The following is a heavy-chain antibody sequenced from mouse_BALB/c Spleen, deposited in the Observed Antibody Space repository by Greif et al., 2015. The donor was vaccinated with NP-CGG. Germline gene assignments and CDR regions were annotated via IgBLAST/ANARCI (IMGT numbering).Heavy chain of an antibody. CDR2: IDPANGNT. CDR3: ARSYYGSYEEFAY. Sequence: VQLQQPGAELVKPGASVKLSCTASGFNIKDTYMHWVKQRPEQGLEWIGRIDPANGNTKYDPKFQGKATITADTSSNTAYLQLSSLTSEDTAVYYCARSYYGSYEEFAYWGQGTLVTVSA. V-gene: IGHV14-3*02. D-gene: IGHD2-10*01. CDR1: GFNIKDTY. J-gene: IGHJ3*01.